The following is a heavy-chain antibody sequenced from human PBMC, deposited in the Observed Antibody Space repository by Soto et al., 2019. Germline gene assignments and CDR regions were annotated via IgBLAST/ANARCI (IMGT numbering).Heavy chain of an antibody. Sequence: SLRLSCAASGFTFSSYAMHWVRQAPGKGLEWVAVISYDGSNKYYADSVKGRFTISRDDSKNTLYLQMNSLRAEDTAVYYCASMGRELRVYWGQGTLVTVSS. J-gene: IGHJ4*02. D-gene: IGHD1-26*01. CDR2: ISYDGSNK. V-gene: IGHV3-30-3*01. CDR3: ASMGRELRVY. CDR1: GFTFSSYA.